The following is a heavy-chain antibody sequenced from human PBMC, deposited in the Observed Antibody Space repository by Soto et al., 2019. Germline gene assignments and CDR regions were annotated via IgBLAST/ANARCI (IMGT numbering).Heavy chain of an antibody. Sequence: SETLSLTCTVSGGSISSSSCYWGWIRQPPGKGLEWIGSIYYSGSTYYNPSLKSRVTISVDTSKNQFSLKLSSVTAADTAVYYCATNVLLRFGAEKNDDYWGQGTLVTVSS. J-gene: IGHJ4*02. CDR2: IYYSGST. CDR3: ATNVLLRFGAEKNDDY. D-gene: IGHD3-10*01. CDR1: GGSISSSSCY. V-gene: IGHV4-39*01.